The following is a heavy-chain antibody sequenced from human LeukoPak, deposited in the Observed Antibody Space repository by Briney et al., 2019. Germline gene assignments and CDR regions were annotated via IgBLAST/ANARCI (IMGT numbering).Heavy chain of an antibody. V-gene: IGHV3-69-1*01. CDR1: GFSLSANH. CDR2: LEISGTI. Sequence: GGSLRLSCAASGFSLSANHMNWVRQAPGKGLEWVSCLEISGTIYYAGSVKGRFTVSRDNAKNSLYLQMNSLRAEDTAVYYCARDRLVEAAAGIEDYWGQGTLVTVSS. CDR3: ARDRLVEAAAGIEDY. J-gene: IGHJ4*02. D-gene: IGHD6-13*01.